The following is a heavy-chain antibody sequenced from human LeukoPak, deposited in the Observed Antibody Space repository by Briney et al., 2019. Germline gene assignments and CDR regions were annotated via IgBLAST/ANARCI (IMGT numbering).Heavy chain of an antibody. D-gene: IGHD6-19*01. CDR3: ARGQWLVSGY. Sequence: GGSLRLSCAASGFTFSSDWMSWVRQAPGKGLEWVANIKQDGSEKYYVDSVKGRFTISRDNAKNSLYLQMNSLRAEDTAVYYCARGQWLVSGYWGQGTLVTVSS. V-gene: IGHV3-7*01. CDR2: IKQDGSEK. J-gene: IGHJ4*02. CDR1: GFTFSSDW.